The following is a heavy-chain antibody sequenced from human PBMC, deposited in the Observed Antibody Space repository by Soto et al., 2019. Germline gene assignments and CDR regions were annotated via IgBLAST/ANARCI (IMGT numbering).Heavy chain of an antibody. J-gene: IGHJ5*02. CDR2: IYPTGST. CDR1: GDCFSSYY. V-gene: IGHV4-4*07. CDR3: ATGRSEVVPGAMDT. Sequence: SVTRSLTCTVSGDCFSSYYCNWVRKSAGKGLEWIGRIYPTGSTTYNPSLKSRLTMSVDTSKNQFSLRLTSMTAADTAVYYCATGRSEVVPGAMDTWGQGTLVTVSS. D-gene: IGHD2-2*01.